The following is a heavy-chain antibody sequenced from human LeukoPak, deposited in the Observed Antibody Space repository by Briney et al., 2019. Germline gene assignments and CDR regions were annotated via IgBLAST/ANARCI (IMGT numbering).Heavy chain of an antibody. CDR3: ARSNQADDC. J-gene: IGHJ4*02. V-gene: IGHV3-74*01. CDR2: INPGGSSI. D-gene: IGHD1-14*01. Sequence: PGRSLRLSCAASGFTFSSYWMHWVRQVPGKGLVWVARINPGGSSITYADSVKGRSTISRDNAKNTLYLQMDSLRAEDTGVYYCARSNQADDCWGQGTLVTVSS. CDR1: GFTFSSYW.